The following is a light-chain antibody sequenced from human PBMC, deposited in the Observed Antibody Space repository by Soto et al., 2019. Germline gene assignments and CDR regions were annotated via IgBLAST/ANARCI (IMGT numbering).Light chain of an antibody. V-gene: IGKV3-11*01. J-gene: IGKJ1*01. CDR3: QQRNNWPRTWT. Sequence: EIVLTQSPATLSSSPGEGATLSWSASQTVSSKLAWYQHKPGQAPRLLIYDTSNRATGIPARFSGSGSGTDFTLTISSLEPEDVASYYCQQRNNWPRTWTFGQGTKVDIK. CDR2: DTS. CDR1: QTVSSK.